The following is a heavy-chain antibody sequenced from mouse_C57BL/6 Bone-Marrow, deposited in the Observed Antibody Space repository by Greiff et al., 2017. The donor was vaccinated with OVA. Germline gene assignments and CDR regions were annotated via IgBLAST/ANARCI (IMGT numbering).Heavy chain of an antibody. J-gene: IGHJ2*01. CDR3: TRIGEQAGPFDY. V-gene: IGHV1-15*01. Sequence: QVQLQQSGAELVRPGASVTLSCKASGYTFTDYEMHWVKQTPVHGLEWIGAIDPETGGTAYNQKFKGKAILTADKSSSTAYMELRSLTSEDSAVYYCTRIGEQAGPFDYWGQGTTLTVSS. CDR1: GYTFTDYE. D-gene: IGHD2-14*01. CDR2: IDPETGGT.